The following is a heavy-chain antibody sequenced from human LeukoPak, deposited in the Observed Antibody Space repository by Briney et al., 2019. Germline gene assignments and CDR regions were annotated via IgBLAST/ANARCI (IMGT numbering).Heavy chain of an antibody. D-gene: IGHD5-12*01. CDR2: IYYSGST. J-gene: IGHJ5*02. CDR1: GGSISSGDYY. CDR3: ARRSGYDYENWFDP. V-gene: IGHV4-30-4*08. Sequence: PSQTLSLTCTVSGGSISSGDYYWSWIRQPPGKGLEWIGYIYYSGSTNYNPSLKSRVTISVDTSKNQFSLRLSSVTAADTAVYYCARRSGYDYENWFDPWGQGTLVTVSS.